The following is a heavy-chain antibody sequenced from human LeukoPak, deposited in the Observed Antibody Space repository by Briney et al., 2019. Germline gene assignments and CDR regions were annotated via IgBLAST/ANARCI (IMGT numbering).Heavy chain of an antibody. CDR1: GYSFTDYW. J-gene: IGHJ4*02. D-gene: IGHD6-13*01. V-gene: IGHV5-51*01. CDR3: ARLTSTWCFDF. CDR2: ISPGDSDT. Sequence: GESLKISCKGSGYSFTDYWIGWVRQMPGKGLEWMGIISPGDSDTRYSPSFQGQVTISADKSISTAYLQWSSLKASDTAMYFCARLTSTWCFDFWGQGTLVTVSS.